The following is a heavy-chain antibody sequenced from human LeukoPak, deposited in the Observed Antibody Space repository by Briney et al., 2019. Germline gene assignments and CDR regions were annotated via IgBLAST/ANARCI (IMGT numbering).Heavy chain of an antibody. CDR3: ARDFTVTPDY. V-gene: IGHV3-74*01. D-gene: IGHD4-17*01. Sequence: PGGSLRLSCAVSGITFSRYWMHWVRQDPRRGLLWVSRINTQGTYTNYADSVRGRFTISRDNAKNSLYLQMNSLRAEDTAVYYCARDFTVTPDYWGQGTLVTVSS. CDR1: GITFSRYW. J-gene: IGHJ4*02. CDR2: INTQGTYT.